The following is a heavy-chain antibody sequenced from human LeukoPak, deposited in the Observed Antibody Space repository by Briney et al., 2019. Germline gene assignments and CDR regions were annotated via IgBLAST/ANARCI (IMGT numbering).Heavy chain of an antibody. Sequence: GGSLRLSCAASGFTVITNDMTWVRQAPGKGLEWVSVLYSDGNTKYADSVQGRFTISRDNSKNTLYLEMNSLSPDDTAVYYCARGVEPLAANTLAYWGQGALVTVSS. V-gene: IGHV3-53*01. CDR1: GFTVITND. CDR2: LYSDGNT. CDR3: ARGVEPLAANTLAY. J-gene: IGHJ4*02. D-gene: IGHD1-14*01.